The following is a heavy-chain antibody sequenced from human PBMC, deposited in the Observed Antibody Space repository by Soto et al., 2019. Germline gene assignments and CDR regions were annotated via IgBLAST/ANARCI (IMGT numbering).Heavy chain of an antibody. CDR3: ARQPRGPGYGERGLYFDY. V-gene: IGHV4-39*01. CDR2: VYYSGST. D-gene: IGHD3-16*01. J-gene: IGHJ4*02. CDR1: GGSTNSRSDY. Sequence: SETLCLTCTVSGGSTNSRSDYWGWIRQPPGKGLEWIGSVYYSGSTHDNPSLQSRVTISVDTSRNQFSLNLISVTAADTAVYFCARQPRGPGYGERGLYFDYWGQGTLVTVSS.